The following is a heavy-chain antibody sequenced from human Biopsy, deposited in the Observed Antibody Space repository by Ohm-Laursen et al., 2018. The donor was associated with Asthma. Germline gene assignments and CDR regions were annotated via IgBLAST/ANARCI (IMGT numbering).Heavy chain of an antibody. V-gene: IGHV3-30*18. CDR1: GFSFNSYG. CDR3: AKERYYDFWSGYPI. J-gene: IGHJ3*02. D-gene: IGHD3-3*01. CDR2: MSFDGRQA. Sequence: SLRLSCAASGFSFNSYGMHWVRQAPGKGLEWVAVMSFDGRQAYYADSVKGRFTISRDNSKNTLYLQMNSLRAEDTAVYYCAKERYYDFWSGYPIWGQGTMVTVPS.